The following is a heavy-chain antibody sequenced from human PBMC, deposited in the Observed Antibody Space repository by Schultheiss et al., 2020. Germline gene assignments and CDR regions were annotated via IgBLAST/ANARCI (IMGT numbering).Heavy chain of an antibody. CDR2: IYTSGST. J-gene: IGHJ6*02. Sequence: SQTLSLTCAVYGGSFSGYYWSWIRQPAGKGLEWIGRIYTSGSTNYNPSLKSRVTMSVDTSKNQFSLELTSVTAADTAVYYCARGKSRQYYYYGMEVWGQGTTVTVSS. V-gene: IGHV4-59*10. CDR3: ARGKSRQYYYYGMEV. D-gene: IGHD3-10*01. CDR1: GGSFSGYY.